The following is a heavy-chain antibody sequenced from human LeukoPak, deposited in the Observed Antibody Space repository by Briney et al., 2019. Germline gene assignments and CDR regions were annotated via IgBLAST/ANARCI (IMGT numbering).Heavy chain of an antibody. V-gene: IGHV4-4*02. CDR3: ARDNSVRDEAWWFNP. CDR1: GGSISSSNW. D-gene: IGHD5-24*01. J-gene: IGHJ5*02. Sequence: PSGTLSLTCAVSGGSISSSNWWSWVRQPPGKGLEWIGEIYHSGSTNYNPSLKSRVTISVDKSKNQFSLKLGSVTAADTAVYYCARDNSVRDEAWWFNPWGQGTLVTVSS. CDR2: IYHSGST.